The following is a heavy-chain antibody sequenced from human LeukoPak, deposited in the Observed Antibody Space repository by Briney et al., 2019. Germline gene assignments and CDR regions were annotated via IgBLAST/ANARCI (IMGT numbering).Heavy chain of an antibody. Sequence: SETLSLTCTVSSGSINSSSYYWGWIRQPPGKGLEWIGSIYYSGSTYYNPSLKSRVTISVDTSKNQFSLKLNSVTAADTAVYYCARDIAAAGTDYWGQGTLVTVSS. CDR2: IYYSGST. CDR1: SGSINSSSYY. V-gene: IGHV4-39*07. CDR3: ARDIAAAGTDY. J-gene: IGHJ4*02. D-gene: IGHD6-13*01.